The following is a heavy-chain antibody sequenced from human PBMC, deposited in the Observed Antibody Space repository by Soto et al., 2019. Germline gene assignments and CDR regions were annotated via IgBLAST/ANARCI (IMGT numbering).Heavy chain of an antibody. CDR1: GGSITTYY. V-gene: IGHV4-59*08. J-gene: IGHJ4*02. Sequence: SETLSLTCTVSGGSITTYYWSCIRQSPGKGLEWIAYIYYSGTTNYNPSLKSRVTISVDTSKNQFSLKLSSVTAADTAVYYCASLYDYFDYWGQGTLVTVSS. D-gene: IGHD2-2*02. CDR2: IYYSGTT. CDR3: ASLYDYFDY.